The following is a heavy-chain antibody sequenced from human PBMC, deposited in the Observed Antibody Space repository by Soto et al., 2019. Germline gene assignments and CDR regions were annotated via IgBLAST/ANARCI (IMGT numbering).Heavy chain of an antibody. Sequence: ASVKVSCKASGYTFFTYDISWVRQAPGQGLEWMGWISTYSGDTKYAQKSQGRVTMTTDTSTTTAYLELRSLRSDGTAVYYCARHHGPTTSENWFDPWGQGTLVTVSS. D-gene: IGHD5-12*01. J-gene: IGHJ5*02. CDR2: ISTYSGDT. V-gene: IGHV1-18*01. CDR1: GYTFFTYD. CDR3: ARHHGPTTSENWFDP.